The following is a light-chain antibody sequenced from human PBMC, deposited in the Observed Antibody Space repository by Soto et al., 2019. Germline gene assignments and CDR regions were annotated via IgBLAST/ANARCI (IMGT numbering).Light chain of an antibody. Sequence: QSVLTQPPSASGTPGQRVAISCSGSRSNIGNNHVYWYQQLPGTAPKLLIYSQNQRPAGVPARFSGSKSGTSASLAISGLRSEDEAAYYCLLPYTDAWVFGGGTKLTVL. V-gene: IGLV1-47*02. J-gene: IGLJ3*02. CDR3: LLPYTDAWV. CDR2: SQN. CDR1: RSNIGNNH.